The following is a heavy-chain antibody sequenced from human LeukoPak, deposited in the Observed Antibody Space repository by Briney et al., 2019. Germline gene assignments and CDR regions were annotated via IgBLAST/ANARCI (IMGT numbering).Heavy chain of an antibody. CDR1: GGSFSGYY. J-gene: IGHJ4*02. D-gene: IGHD1-20*01. Sequence: PSETLSLTCAVYGGSFSGYYWGWIRQPPGKGLEWIGEINHSGSTNYNPSLKSRVTISVDTSKNQFSLKLSSVTAADTAVYYCARVITGTLYYFDYWGQGTLVTVSS. CDR2: INHSGST. V-gene: IGHV4-34*01. CDR3: ARVITGTLYYFDY.